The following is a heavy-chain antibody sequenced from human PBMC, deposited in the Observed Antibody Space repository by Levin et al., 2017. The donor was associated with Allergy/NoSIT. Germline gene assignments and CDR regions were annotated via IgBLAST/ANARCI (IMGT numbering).Heavy chain of an antibody. J-gene: IGHJ4*02. V-gene: IGHV3-30*18. CDR2: ISYDGSNK. D-gene: IGHD1-26*01. CDR1: GFTFSSYG. Sequence: SCAASGFTFSSYGMHWVRQAPGKGLEWVAVISYDGSNKYYADSVKGRFTISRDNSKNTLYLQMNSLRAEDTAVYYCAKDLVARWELLHPSYYFDYWGQGTLVTVSS. CDR3: AKDLVARWELLHPSYYFDY.